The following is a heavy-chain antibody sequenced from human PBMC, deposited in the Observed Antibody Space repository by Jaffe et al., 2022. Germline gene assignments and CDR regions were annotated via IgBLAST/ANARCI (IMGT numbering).Heavy chain of an antibody. CDR2: IRYDGSNK. CDR3: AKDGEYNWNPDAFDI. V-gene: IGHV3-30*02. Sequence: QVQLVESGGGVVQPGGSLRLSCAASGFTFSSYGMHWVRQAPGKGLEWVAFIRYDGSNKYYADSVKGRFTISRDNSKNTLYLQMNSLRAEDTAVYYCAKDGEYNWNPDAFDIWGQGTMVTVSS. J-gene: IGHJ3*02. D-gene: IGHD1-20*01. CDR1: GFTFSSYG.